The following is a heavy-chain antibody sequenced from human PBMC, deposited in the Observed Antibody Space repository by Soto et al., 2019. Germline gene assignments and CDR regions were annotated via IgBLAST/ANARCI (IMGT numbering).Heavy chain of an antibody. Sequence: SETLSLTCTVSGGSISPYYWTWVRQPPGKGLEWIGYIYYGGTTSYNPSLMSRVTISLETSKSQISLRLSSVTAADTAIYYCADLTWGGYYLPWGQGTLVTVSS. CDR2: IYYGGTT. CDR3: ADLTWGGYYLP. CDR1: GGSISPYY. D-gene: IGHD3-22*01. J-gene: IGHJ4*02. V-gene: IGHV4-59*08.